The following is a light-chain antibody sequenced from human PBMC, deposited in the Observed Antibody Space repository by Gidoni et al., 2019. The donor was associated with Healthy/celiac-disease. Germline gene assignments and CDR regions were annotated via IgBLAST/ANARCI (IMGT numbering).Light chain of an antibody. CDR1: NLGDKY. Sequence: SYELTQPPSVSVSPGQTARITCSGDNLGDKYACWYQQKPGQSPVLVIYHDSKRPSGIPERFSGSNSGNTATLTISGTQAMDEADYYCQAWDSSTGVVFGGGTKLTVL. CDR2: HDS. V-gene: IGLV3-1*01. J-gene: IGLJ2*01. CDR3: QAWDSSTGVV.